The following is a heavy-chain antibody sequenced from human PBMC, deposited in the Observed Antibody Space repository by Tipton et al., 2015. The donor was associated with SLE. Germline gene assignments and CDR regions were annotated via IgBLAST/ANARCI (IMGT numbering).Heavy chain of an antibody. Sequence: TLSLTCTVSGGSISSHYWRWIRQPPGKGLAWIGYIYYSGSTNSNPSLKSRVTISVDTSKNQFSLKLSSVTAADTAVYYCARANQLEHGFDYWGQGTLVTVSS. CDR2: IYYSGST. D-gene: IGHD1-1*01. J-gene: IGHJ4*02. V-gene: IGHV4-59*11. CDR1: GGSISSHY. CDR3: ARANQLEHGFDY.